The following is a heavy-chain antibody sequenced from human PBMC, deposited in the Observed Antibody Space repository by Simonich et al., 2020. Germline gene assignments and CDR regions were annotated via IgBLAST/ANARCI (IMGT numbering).Heavy chain of an antibody. CDR3: ARVGYSNYYYYGMDV. J-gene: IGHJ6*02. Sequence: QVQLQQWGAGLLKPSETLSLTCAVYGGSFSGYYWGWIRQPPGKGLEWIGSIYHSGSTYYNPSRKSRVTISVDTSKNQFSLKLSSVTAADTAVYYCARVGYSNYYYYGMDVWGQGTTVTVSS. V-gene: IGHV4-34*01. CDR2: IYHSGST. CDR1: GGSFSGYY. D-gene: IGHD6-13*01.